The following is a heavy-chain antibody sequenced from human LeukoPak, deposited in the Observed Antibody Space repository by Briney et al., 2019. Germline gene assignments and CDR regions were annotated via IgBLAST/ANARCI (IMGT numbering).Heavy chain of an antibody. CDR2: INHSGST. CDR3: ARDRVDSSGYYYWYYFDY. D-gene: IGHD3-22*01. CDR1: GGSFSGYY. V-gene: IGHV4-34*01. Sequence: SETLSLTCAVYGGSFSGYYWSWIRQPPGKGLEWIGEINHSGSTNYNPSLKSRVTISVDTSKNQFPLKMSSVTAADTAVYYCARDRVDSSGYYYWYYFDYWGQGTLVTVSS. J-gene: IGHJ4*02.